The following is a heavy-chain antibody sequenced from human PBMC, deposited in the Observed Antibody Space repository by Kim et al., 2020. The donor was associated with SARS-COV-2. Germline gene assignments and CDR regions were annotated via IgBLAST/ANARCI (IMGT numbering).Heavy chain of an antibody. J-gene: IGHJ4*02. V-gene: IGHV2-5*02. D-gene: IGHD3-3*01. CDR1: GFSLSTSGVG. Sequence: SGPTLVKPTQTLTLTCTFSGFSLSTSGVGVGWIRQPPGKALEWLALIYWDDDKRYSPSLKSRLTITKDTSKNQVVLTMTNMDPVDTATYYCAHRRGGFWSGFFDYWGQGTLVTVSS. CDR3: AHRRGGFWSGFFDY. CDR2: IYWDDDK.